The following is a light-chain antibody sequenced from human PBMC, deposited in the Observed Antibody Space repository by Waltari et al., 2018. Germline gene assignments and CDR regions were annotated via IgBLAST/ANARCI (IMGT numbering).Light chain of an antibody. Sequence: DIQMTQSPSTLSASVGDRVTITCRTSQSISSWLAWYQQKPGKAPKVLIHKASSLASGVPSSFSGSGSGTEFTLTISSLQPDDFATSYCQQYSSYSALTFGGGTKVEIK. CDR1: QSISSW. V-gene: IGKV1-5*03. J-gene: IGKJ4*01. CDR3: QQYSSYSALT. CDR2: KAS.